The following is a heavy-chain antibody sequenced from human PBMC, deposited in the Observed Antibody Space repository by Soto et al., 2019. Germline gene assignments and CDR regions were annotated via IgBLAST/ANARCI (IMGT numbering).Heavy chain of an antibody. J-gene: IGHJ4*02. D-gene: IGHD2-15*01. CDR3: AKLVIGYCSGNTCDDY. CDR1: GFTFSYG. Sequence: VQLLESGGGLIQPGGSLRLSCAASGFTFSYGIHWLRQAPGKGLEWVAYISYDSSNKFYGDSVQGRFTISSDNSKNTQFLQMNSLRAEDTAVYYCAKLVIGYCSGNTCDDYWGQGTLVAVSS. CDR2: ISYDSSNK. V-gene: IGHV3-30*18.